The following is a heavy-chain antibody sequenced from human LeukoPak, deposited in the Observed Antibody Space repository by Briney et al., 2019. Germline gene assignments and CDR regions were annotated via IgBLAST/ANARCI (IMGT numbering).Heavy chain of an antibody. J-gene: IGHJ6*03. V-gene: IGHV3-74*01. CDR3: ARDSSSYYYYYYMDV. CDR1: GFTFSTSW. Sequence: PGGSLRLSCEGSGFTFSTSWMHWVRQAPGKGLVWVSRINSDGSSTSYADSVKGRFTISRDNAENTLYLQMNSLRAEDTAVYYCARDSSSYYYYYYMDVWGKGTTVTISS. CDR2: INSDGSST. D-gene: IGHD6-13*01.